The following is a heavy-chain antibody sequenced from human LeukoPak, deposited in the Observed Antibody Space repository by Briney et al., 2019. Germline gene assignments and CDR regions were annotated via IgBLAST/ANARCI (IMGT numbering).Heavy chain of an antibody. CDR2: MNPNSGNT. J-gene: IGHJ4*02. CDR1: GYTFTSYD. V-gene: IGHV1-8*01. CDR3: ARGFPDFWSGYYTGDDY. Sequence: GASVKVSCKASGYTFTSYDINWVRQATRQGLEWMGWMNPNSGNTGYAQKFQGRVTMTRNTSISTAYMELSSLRSEDTAVYYCARGFPDFWSGYYTGDDYWGQGTLVTVSS. D-gene: IGHD3-3*01.